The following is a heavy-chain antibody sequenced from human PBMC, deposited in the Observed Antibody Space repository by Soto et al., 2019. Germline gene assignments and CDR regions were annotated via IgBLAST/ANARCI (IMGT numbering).Heavy chain of an antibody. V-gene: IGHV3-23*01. CDR2: ISGSGGST. CDR1: VFTFISYA. D-gene: IGHD3-3*01. J-gene: IGHJ4*02. CDR3: AKQSGSVYYDFWSGRYYFDY. Sequence: PGWSLRLSCASSVFTFISYAMSWVRQAPGKGLEWVSAISGSGGSTYYADSVKGRFTISRDNSKNTLYLQMNSLRAEDTAVYYRAKQSGSVYYDFWSGRYYFDYWGQGTLVTVSS.